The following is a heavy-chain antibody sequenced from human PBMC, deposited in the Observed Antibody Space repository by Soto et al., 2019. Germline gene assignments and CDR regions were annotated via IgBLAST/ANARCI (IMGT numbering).Heavy chain of an antibody. V-gene: IGHV1-18*01. Sequence: QVQLVQSGAEVKKPGASVKVSCKASGYTFTNYGIAWVRQAPGQGLEWMGWISPYSGKTDYRQNLQGRVTMTADTSTTTAYMELRSLRSDDTAVYYCTRDRLTLTTSLIFDFWGQGPLVTVSS. CDR2: ISPYSGKT. J-gene: IGHJ4*02. CDR1: GYTFTNYG. CDR3: TRDRLTLTTSLIFDF. D-gene: IGHD3-9*01.